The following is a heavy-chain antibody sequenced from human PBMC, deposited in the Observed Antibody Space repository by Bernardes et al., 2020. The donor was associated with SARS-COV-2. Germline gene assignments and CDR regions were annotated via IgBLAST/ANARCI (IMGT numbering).Heavy chain of an antibody. CDR1: GYTFTSYY. CDR2: INPSGGST. D-gene: IGHD4-17*01. CDR3: ATDYGGQFSFDY. J-gene: IGHJ4*02. V-gene: IGHV1-46*01. Sequence: AVVKVPCKASGYTFTSYYMHWVRQAPGQGLEWMGIINPSGGSTSYAQKFQGRVTMTRDTSTSTVYMELSSLRSEDTAVYYCATDYGGQFSFDYWGQGTLVTDSS.